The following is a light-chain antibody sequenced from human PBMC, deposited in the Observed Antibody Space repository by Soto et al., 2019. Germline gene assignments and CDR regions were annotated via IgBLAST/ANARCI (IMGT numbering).Light chain of an antibody. CDR2: GAS. V-gene: IGKV3D-15*01. J-gene: IGKJ4*01. Sequence: EIVMTQSPATLSVSPGDGATLSCRASQSVDSNLAWYQQKPGQTPRLLIYGASTWPTGIPARFSGSGSGTEFTITIFSLQSEYSAVYYYQQYNEWPLTFGGGTKVEIK. CDR3: QQYNEWPLT. CDR1: QSVDSN.